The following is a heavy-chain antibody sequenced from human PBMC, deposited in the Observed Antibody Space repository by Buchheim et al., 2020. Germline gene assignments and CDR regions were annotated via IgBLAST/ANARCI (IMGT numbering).Heavy chain of an antibody. Sequence: QVQLQESGPGLVKPSQTLSLTCTVSGGSIGSGGYYWSWIRQHPGKGLEWIGYIYYSGSTYYNPSLKSRVTISVDTSKNQFSLKLSSVTAADTAVYYCARDSSYGSGSYYNDPPNWFDPWGQGTL. J-gene: IGHJ5*02. CDR3: ARDSSYGSGSYYNDPPNWFDP. CDR2: IYYSGST. CDR1: GGSIGSGGYY. V-gene: IGHV4-31*03. D-gene: IGHD3-10*01.